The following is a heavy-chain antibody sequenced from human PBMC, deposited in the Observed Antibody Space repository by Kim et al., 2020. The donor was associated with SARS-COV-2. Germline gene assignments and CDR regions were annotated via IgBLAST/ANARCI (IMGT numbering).Heavy chain of an antibody. CDR2: ISYDGSNK. CDR1: GFTFSRFG. D-gene: IGHD6-19*01. J-gene: IGHJ6*02. CDR3: AKDYIAVSGYYSGMDV. Sequence: GGSLRLSCAASGFTFSRFGMHWVRQAPGKGLEWVTLISYDGSNKYYADSVKGRFTISRDNSKNTLYLQMNSLRAEDTAVYYCAKDYIAVSGYYSGMDVWGQGTTVTVSS. V-gene: IGHV3-30*18.